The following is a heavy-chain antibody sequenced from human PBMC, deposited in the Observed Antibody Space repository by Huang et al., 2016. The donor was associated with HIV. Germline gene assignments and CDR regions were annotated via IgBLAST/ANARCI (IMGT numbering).Heavy chain of an antibody. V-gene: IGHV1-69*01. CDR2: SIPSFGTA. D-gene: IGHD3-22*01. CDR1: GGTFSSYA. Sequence: QVQLVQSGAEVKKPGSSVTVSCKASGGTFSSYAISWVRQAPGQGLEWMGGSIPSFGTANYAQKFQGRVTITADESTSTAYMELSSLRSEDTAVYYCARVESRRYYDSSGYYYWGQGTLVTVSS. J-gene: IGHJ4*02. CDR3: ARVESRRYYDSSGYYY.